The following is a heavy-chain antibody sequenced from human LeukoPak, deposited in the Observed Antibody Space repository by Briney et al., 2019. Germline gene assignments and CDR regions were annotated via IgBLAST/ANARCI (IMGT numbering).Heavy chain of an antibody. CDR2: INHSGST. CDR1: GVSISSYY. J-gene: IGHJ4*02. V-gene: IGHV4-34*01. CDR3: AAPETYYYDSSGYHPPN. D-gene: IGHD3-22*01. Sequence: SETLSLTCTVSGVSISSYYWSWIRQPPGKGLEWIGEINHSGSTNYNPSLKSRVTISVDTSKNQFSLKLSSVTAADTAVYYCAAPETYYYDSSGYHPPNWGQGTLVTVSS.